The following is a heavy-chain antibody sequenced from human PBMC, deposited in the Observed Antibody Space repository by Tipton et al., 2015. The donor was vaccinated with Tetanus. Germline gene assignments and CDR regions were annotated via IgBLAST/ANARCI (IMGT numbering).Heavy chain of an antibody. CDR3: AKDKELYYYYYGMDV. CDR2: ITWDDNT. CDR1: GFTFNEYS. D-gene: IGHD1-26*01. V-gene: IGHV3-43*01. J-gene: IGHJ6*02. Sequence: SLRLSCEASGFTFNEYSMHWVRQRPGKALEWVSVITWDDNTFYAASIQGRFTISRDNNKDSLYLQMNDLTAEDTALHFCAKDKELYYYYYGMDVWGQGTAVTVSS.